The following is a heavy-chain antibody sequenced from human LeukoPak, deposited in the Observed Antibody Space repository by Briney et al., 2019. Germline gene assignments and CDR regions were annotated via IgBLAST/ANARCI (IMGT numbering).Heavy chain of an antibody. Sequence: GGSLRLSCAASGFTFSSYGMNWVRQAPGKGLEWVSYISRSSSSIYYADSVKGRFTISRDNAKNSLYLQMNSLRDEDTAVYYCAKDQYCGGDCWYFDYWGQGTLVTVSS. CDR3: AKDQYCGGDCWYFDY. CDR1: GFTFSSYG. V-gene: IGHV3-48*02. J-gene: IGHJ4*02. D-gene: IGHD2-21*02. CDR2: ISRSSSSI.